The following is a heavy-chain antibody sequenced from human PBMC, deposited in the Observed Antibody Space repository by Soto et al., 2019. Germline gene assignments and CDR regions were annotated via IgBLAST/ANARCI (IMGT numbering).Heavy chain of an antibody. CDR2: ISHDGSSK. V-gene: IGHV3-30-3*01. CDR3: ARMDTIRGVIITAFDY. D-gene: IGHD3-10*01. Sequence: QEQLVESGGGVVQPGRSLTLSCAASGFTFSSYAIHWVRQAPGKGLEWVATISHDGSSKYYAESVKGRFTISRDNSKNTLFLQMNSLRNEDTALYYCARMDTIRGVIITAFDYWGQGSLVTVST. CDR1: GFTFSSYA. J-gene: IGHJ4*02.